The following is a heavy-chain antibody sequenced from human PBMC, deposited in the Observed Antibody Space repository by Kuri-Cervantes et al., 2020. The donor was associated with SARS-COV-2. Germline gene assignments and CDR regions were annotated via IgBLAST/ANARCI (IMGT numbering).Heavy chain of an antibody. V-gene: IGHV4-59*01. CDR1: GGSISSYY. CDR3: AXAGYYFDY. J-gene: IGHJ4*02. Sequence: SETLSLTCTVSGGSISSYYWSWIRQPPGKGLEWIGYIYYSGSTHYNPSLKSQVTISVDTSKNQFSLKLSSVTAADTAVYYCAXAGYYFDYWGQGTLVTVSS. CDR2: IYYSGST.